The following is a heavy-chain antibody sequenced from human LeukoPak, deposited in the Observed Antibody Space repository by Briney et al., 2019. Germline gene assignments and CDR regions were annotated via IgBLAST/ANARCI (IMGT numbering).Heavy chain of an antibody. D-gene: IGHD5-24*01. CDR1: GFTFSSYG. CDR3: ARVSRWVATNYFDY. J-gene: IGHJ4*02. V-gene: IGHV3-33*01. Sequence: GGSLRLSCAASGFTFSSYGMPWVRQAPGKGLEWVAVIWYDGSNKYYADSVKGRFTISRDNSKNTLYLQMNSLRAEDTAVYYCARVSRWVATNYFDYWGQGTLVTVSS. CDR2: IWYDGSNK.